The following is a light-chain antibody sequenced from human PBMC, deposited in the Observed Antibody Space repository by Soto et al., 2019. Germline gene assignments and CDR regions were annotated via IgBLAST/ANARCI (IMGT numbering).Light chain of an antibody. Sequence: QSALTQPASVSGSPGQSITISCTGTSSDVGGYNYVSWYQQHPGKAPKLIIYEVSNRPSGISNRFSGSKSGNTASLTISGLQAEDEADYYCSSFTTTSTIGVFGGGTKVTVL. CDR3: SSFTTTSTIGV. J-gene: IGLJ3*02. CDR2: EVS. CDR1: SSDVGGYNY. V-gene: IGLV2-14*01.